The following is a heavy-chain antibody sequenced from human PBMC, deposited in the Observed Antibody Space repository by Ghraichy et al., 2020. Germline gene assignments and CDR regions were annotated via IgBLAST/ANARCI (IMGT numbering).Heavy chain of an antibody. Sequence: SETLSLTCAISGDSVSSNSVAWNWIRQSPSRGPEWLGRTYYRSKWYNDYAVSVRSRITFNTDTSKNQFSLQLNSVTPEDTAVYYCARGYTAMRAFDIWGQGTMVSVSS. CDR2: TYYRSKWYN. V-gene: IGHV6-1*01. CDR1: GDSVSSNSVA. D-gene: IGHD5-18*01. J-gene: IGHJ3*02. CDR3: ARGYTAMRAFDI.